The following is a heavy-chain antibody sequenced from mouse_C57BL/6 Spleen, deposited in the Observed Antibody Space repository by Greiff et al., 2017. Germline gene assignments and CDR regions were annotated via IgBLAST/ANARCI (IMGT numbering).Heavy chain of an antibody. CDR1: GFTFSSYG. Sequence: EVMLVESGGDLVKPGGSLKLSCAASGFTFSSYGMSWVRQTPDKRLEWVATISSGGSYTYYPDSVKGRFTISRDNAKTTLYLQMSSLKSEDTAMYYCARQGDFSWYFDVWGTGTTVTVSS. J-gene: IGHJ1*03. V-gene: IGHV5-6*01. CDR3: ARQGDFSWYFDV. CDR2: ISSGGSYT.